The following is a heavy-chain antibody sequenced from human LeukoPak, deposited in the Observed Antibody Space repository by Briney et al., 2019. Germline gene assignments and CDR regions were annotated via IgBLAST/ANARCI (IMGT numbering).Heavy chain of an antibody. J-gene: IGHJ5*02. V-gene: IGHV4-38-2*02. CDR3: AGLIRPGWFDP. Sequence: PSETLSLTCTVLGYSISSAEYWGWIRQPPGKGLEWIGSIYYSGSTYYNPSLKSRVTISVDTSKNQFSLKLSSVTAADTAVYYCAGLIRPGWFDPWGQGTLVTVSS. CDR1: GYSISSAEY. D-gene: IGHD1-14*01. CDR2: IYYSGST.